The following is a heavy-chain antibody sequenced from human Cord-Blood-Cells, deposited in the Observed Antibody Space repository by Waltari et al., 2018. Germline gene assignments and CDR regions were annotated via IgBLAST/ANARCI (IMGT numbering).Heavy chain of an antibody. CDR1: GFTVSSNY. V-gene: IGHV3-53*02. CDR3: ARDSYDFWSGYYFDY. Sequence: EVQLVETGGGLIQPGGSLRLSCEASGFTVSSNYMTWVRQAPGKGLEWVSVIYSGGSTYYADSVKGRFTISRDNSKNTLYLQMNSLRAEDTAVYYCARDSYDFWSGYYFDYWGQGTLVTVSS. D-gene: IGHD3-3*01. CDR2: IYSGGST. J-gene: IGHJ4*02.